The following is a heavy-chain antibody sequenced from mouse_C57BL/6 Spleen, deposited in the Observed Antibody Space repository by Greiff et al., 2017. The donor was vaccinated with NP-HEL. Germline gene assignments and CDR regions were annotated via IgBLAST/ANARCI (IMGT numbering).Heavy chain of an antibody. CDR1: GYTFTSYW. J-gene: IGHJ3*01. Sequence: QVQLQQPGAELVRPGSSVKLSCKASGYTFTSYWMDWVKQRPGQGLEWIGNIYPSDSETYYNQQFKDKATLPVDKSSSTADMQLSSLTSEDSAVYYCARGITTRFAYWGQGTLVTVSA. D-gene: IGHD1-1*01. CDR3: ARGITTRFAY. V-gene: IGHV1-61*01. CDR2: IYPSDSET.